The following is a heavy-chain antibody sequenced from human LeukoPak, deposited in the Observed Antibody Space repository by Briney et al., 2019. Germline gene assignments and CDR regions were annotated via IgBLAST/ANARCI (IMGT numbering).Heavy chain of an antibody. V-gene: IGHV4-61*01. CDR3: AREPGFDSSGYLNWFDP. Sequence: SETLSLTCTVSGGSVTSGSYYWSWIRQPPGKELEWIGYISYRGNTNYNPSLKSRVTISVDTSKNQLSLKLSSVTAADTAVYYCAREPGFDSSGYLNWFDPWGQGTLVTVSS. D-gene: IGHD3-22*01. CDR1: GGSVTSGSYY. CDR2: ISYRGNT. J-gene: IGHJ5*02.